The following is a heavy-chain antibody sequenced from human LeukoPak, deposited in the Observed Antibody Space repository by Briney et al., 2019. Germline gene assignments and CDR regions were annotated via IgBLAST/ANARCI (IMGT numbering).Heavy chain of an antibody. CDR2: IRYDGSNK. J-gene: IGHJ4*02. CDR1: GFTFSSYG. V-gene: IGHV3-30*02. D-gene: IGHD5-12*01. Sequence: HPGGSLRLSCAASGFTFSSYGMHWVRQAPGKGLEWVAFIRYDGSNKYYADSVKGRFTISRDNSKNTLYLQMNSLRAEDTAVYYCATRGYSGYDWGPDYWGQGTLVTVSS. CDR3: ATRGYSGYDWGPDY.